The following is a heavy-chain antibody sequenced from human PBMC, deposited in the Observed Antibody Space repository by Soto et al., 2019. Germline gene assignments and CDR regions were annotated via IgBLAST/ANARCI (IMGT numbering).Heavy chain of an antibody. CDR1: GGSISSGDYY. CDR3: ARDRRHDYRSGYPDY. J-gene: IGHJ4*02. D-gene: IGHD3-3*01. Sequence: SETLSLTCTVSGGSISSGDYYWSWIRQPPGKGLEWIGYIYYSGSTYYNPTLKSRVYISVDTSKNQFSLNLTSVTAADTAVYYCARDRRHDYRSGYPDYWGQGTLVTVSS. CDR2: IYYSGST. V-gene: IGHV4-30-4*01.